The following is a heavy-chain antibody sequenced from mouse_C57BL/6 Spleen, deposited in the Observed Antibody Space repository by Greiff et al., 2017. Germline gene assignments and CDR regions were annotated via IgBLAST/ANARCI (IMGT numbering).Heavy chain of an antibody. V-gene: IGHV1-82*01. CDR2: IYPGDGDT. D-gene: IGHD2-3*01. CDR3: ARGWLPHWYFDV. Sequence: QVHVKQSGPELVKPGASVKISCKASGYAFSSSWMNWVKQRPGKGLEWIGRIYPGDGDTNYNGKFKGKATLTADKSSSTAYMQLSSLTSEDSAVYFCARGWLPHWYFDVWGTGTTVTVSS. J-gene: IGHJ1*03. CDR1: GYAFSSSW.